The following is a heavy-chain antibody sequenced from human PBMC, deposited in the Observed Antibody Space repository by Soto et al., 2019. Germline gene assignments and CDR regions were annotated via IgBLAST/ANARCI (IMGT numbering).Heavy chain of an antibody. CDR1: GFTFDDYA. V-gene: IGHV3-9*01. CDR2: ISWNIGSI. Sequence: GGSLRLSCAASGFTFDDYAMHWVRQAPGKGQDWFSGISWNIGSIAYADSVKGRFTISRDNSKNTFYLQMNSLRAEDTAVYFCAKDRGDSGSYPPAPYFDYWGQGTLVTVSS. D-gene: IGHD1-26*01. J-gene: IGHJ4*02. CDR3: AKDRGDSGSYPPAPYFDY.